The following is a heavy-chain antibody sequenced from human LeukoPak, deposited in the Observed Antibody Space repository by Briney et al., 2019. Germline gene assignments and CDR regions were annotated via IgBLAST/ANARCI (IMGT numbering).Heavy chain of an antibody. CDR3: ARVPCSSTSCYQDWFDP. CDR2: INPSGGST. Sequence: ASVKVSCKASGYTFTSYYMHWVRQAPGQGLEWMGIINPSGGSTSYSQKFQGRVTMTRDTSTSTVYMELSSLRSEDTAVYYCARVPCSSTSCYQDWFDPWGQGTLVTVSS. V-gene: IGHV1-46*01. J-gene: IGHJ5*02. CDR1: GYTFTSYY. D-gene: IGHD2-2*01.